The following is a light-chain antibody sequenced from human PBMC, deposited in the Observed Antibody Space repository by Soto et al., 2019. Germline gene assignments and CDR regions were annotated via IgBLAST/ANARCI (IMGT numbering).Light chain of an antibody. V-gene: IGLV2-11*01. CDR1: SSDVGGYNY. Sequence: QSVLTQPRSVSGSPGQSVTISCTGTSSDVGGYNYVSWYQQHPVKAPKLMIYDVSKRPSGVPDRFSGSKSGNTASLTISGLQAEYEADYYCCSYAGSYTWVFGGGTQLTVL. CDR2: DVS. CDR3: CSYAGSYTWV. J-gene: IGLJ3*02.